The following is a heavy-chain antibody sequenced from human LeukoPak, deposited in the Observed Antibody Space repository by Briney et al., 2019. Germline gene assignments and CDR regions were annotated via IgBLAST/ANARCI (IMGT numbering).Heavy chain of an antibody. CDR3: ARVLTPLGRSDY. J-gene: IGHJ4*02. D-gene: IGHD1-14*01. CDR2: INPNSGGT. V-gene: IGHV1-2*02. Sequence: ASVKVSCKASGYTFTGYYMHWVRQAPGQGLEWMGWINPNSGGTNYAQKFQGRVTMTRDTSISTAYMELSGLRSDDTAVYYCARVLTPLGRSDYWGQGTLVTVSS. CDR1: GYTFTGYY.